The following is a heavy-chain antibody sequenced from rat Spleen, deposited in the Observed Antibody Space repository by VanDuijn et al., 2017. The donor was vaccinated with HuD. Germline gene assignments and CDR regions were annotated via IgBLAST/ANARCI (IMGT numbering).Heavy chain of an antibody. Sequence: QVQLKESGPGLVQPSQTLSLTCTVSGFSLTSYTVSWVRQPPGKGLEWIAAISSGGSTYYNSALKSRLSISRDTSKSQVFLKMNSLQTEDTAMYFCARWGDDWGQGVMVTVSS. V-gene: IGHV2-6*01. CDR2: ISSGGST. J-gene: IGHJ2*01. CDR3: ARWGDD. CDR1: GFSLTSYT.